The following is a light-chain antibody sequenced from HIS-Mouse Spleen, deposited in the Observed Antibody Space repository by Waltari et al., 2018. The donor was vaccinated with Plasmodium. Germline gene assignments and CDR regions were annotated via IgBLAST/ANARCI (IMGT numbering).Light chain of an antibody. CDR3: QQLKSYPPIT. Sequence: DLQLTQSPPFLSASVGDRVTITCRASQGSSSYLAWYQQKPGKAPKVLTDAASTLQRGVPSMFSGSGSGTEFTLTISSLQAEDIATYYCQQLKSYPPITFGEGTRLEMK. CDR1: QGSSSY. CDR2: AAS. J-gene: IGKJ5*01. V-gene: IGKV1-9*01.